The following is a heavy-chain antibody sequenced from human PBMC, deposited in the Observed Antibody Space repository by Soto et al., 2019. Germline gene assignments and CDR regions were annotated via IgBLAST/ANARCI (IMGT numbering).Heavy chain of an antibody. CDR1: GFTFSSYG. CDR3: AKEHYDSSAHA. V-gene: IGHV3-23*01. J-gene: IGHJ3*01. CDR2: ISGGGGST. Sequence: GGSLRLSCAASGFTFSSYGMSWVRQAPGKGLEWVSAISGGGGSTYYADSVKGRFTISRDNSKNTLYLQMNSLRAEDTAVYYCAKEHYDSSAHAWGQGTMVPVSS. D-gene: IGHD3-22*01.